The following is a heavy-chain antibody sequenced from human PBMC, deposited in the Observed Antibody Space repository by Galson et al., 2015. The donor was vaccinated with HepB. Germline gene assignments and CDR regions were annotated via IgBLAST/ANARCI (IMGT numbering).Heavy chain of an antibody. Sequence: QVQLQESGPGLVKPSQTLSLTCTVSSGSISSGTYYWSWIRQPAGKGLEWIGRIYTNGSTNYNPSLKSRVTMSVDTSKNQFSLKLSSVTAADTAVYYCARRGDVWGKGTTVTVSS. J-gene: IGHJ6*04. CDR1: SGSISSGTYY. CDR3: ARRGDV. CDR2: IYTNGST. V-gene: IGHV4-61*02. D-gene: IGHD3-10*01.